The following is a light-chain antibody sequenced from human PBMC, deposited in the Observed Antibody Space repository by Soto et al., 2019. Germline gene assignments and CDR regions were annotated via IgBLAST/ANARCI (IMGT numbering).Light chain of an antibody. J-gene: IGKJ2*01. CDR2: DAS. V-gene: IGKV3-11*01. CDR1: QSVSSY. Sequence: EIVLTQSPATLSLSPGERATLSCRARQSVSSYLAWYQQKPGQAPRLLIYDASNRATGIPARFSGSGSGTDFTLTISNLEPEDFAVYYCQQRSNWRYTFGQGTKVDIK. CDR3: QQRSNWRYT.